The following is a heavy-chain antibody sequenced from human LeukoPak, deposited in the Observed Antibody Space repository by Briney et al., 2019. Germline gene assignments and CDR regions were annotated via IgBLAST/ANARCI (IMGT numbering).Heavy chain of an antibody. V-gene: IGHV5-51*01. CDR3: ARTYYYGSGSYPFDY. D-gene: IGHD3-10*01. J-gene: IGHJ4*02. CDR2: IYPGDSDT. Sequence: GEPLQISCKGSGCSFTSYWIGWVGQMPVKSLEWMGIIYPGDSDTRYSPSFQGQVTISADKSISTAYLQWSSLKASDTAMYYCARTYYYGSGSYPFDYWGQGTLVTVSS. CDR1: GCSFTSYW.